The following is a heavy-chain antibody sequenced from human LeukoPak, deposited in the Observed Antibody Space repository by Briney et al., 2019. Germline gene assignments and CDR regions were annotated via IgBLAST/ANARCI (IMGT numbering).Heavy chain of an antibody. CDR2: IFASGST. CDR1: GASISSGTYY. J-gene: IGHJ5*02. V-gene: IGHV4-61*02. D-gene: IGHD2-15*01. Sequence: SETLSLTCTVSGASISSGTYYWSWLRQPAGKGPEWIGRIFASGSTNYNPSLKSRVAISVDTSKNQFSLKLSSVTAADTAVYYCARGVRCSSGSCYKFDPWGQGTLVTVSS. CDR3: ARGVRCSSGSCYKFDP.